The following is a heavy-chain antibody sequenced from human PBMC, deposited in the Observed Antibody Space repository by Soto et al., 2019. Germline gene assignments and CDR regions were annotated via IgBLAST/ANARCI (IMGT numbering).Heavy chain of an antibody. Sequence: SETLSLTCDVSGFSISSGYYWGWIRQPPGKGLEWIGSIFHSGSSYYNPSLRSRVLVSMDTSKNQFSLILNSVTAAETAVYHCARAGGSGRTFDYWSPGTLVTVS. CDR1: GFSISSGYY. D-gene: IGHD3-10*01. J-gene: IGHJ4*02. CDR2: IFHSGSS. CDR3: ARAGGSGRTFDY. V-gene: IGHV4-38-2*01.